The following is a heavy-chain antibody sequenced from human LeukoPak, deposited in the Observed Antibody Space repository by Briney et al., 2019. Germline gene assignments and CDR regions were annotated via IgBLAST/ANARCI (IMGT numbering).Heavy chain of an antibody. CDR3: ARDSPLSPLWPEK. Sequence: ASVKVSCKASGYTFTGYYMHWVRQAPGQGLEWMGWINPNSGGTNYAQKFQGRVTMTRDTSISTAYMELSRLRSDDTAVYYCARDSPLSPLWPEKWGQGTLVTVSS. CDR1: GYTFTGYY. CDR2: INPNSGGT. J-gene: IGHJ4*02. V-gene: IGHV1-2*02. D-gene: IGHD5-18*01.